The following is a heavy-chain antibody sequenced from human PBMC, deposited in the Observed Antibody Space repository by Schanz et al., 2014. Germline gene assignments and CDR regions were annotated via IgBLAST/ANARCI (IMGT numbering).Heavy chain of an antibody. J-gene: IGHJ4*02. CDR1: GFTFSIYA. CDR3: ARLDPYCRSGTCSRAFDF. V-gene: IGHV3-64*04. Sequence: QVQLVESWGGVVQPGRSLRLSCSASGFTFSIYAMHWVRQAPGKGLEYVSAISHDGYSTYYADSVKGRFTISRDSSKNTLFLQMNSLRTEDTAVYYCARLDPYCRSGTCSRAFDFWGQGTLVTVSA. CDR2: ISHDGYST. D-gene: IGHD2-15*01.